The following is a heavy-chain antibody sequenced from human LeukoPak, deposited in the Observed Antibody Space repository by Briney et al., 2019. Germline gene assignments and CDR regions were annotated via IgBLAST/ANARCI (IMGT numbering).Heavy chain of an antibody. V-gene: IGHV4-34*01. J-gene: IGHJ5*02. CDR2: INHSGST. Sequence: ASETLSLTCAVYGGSFSGYYWSWIRQPPGKGLEWIGEINHSGSTNYNPSLKSRVTISVDTSKNQFSLKLSSVTAADTAVYYCARGSRYCSSTSCRQRPYNWFDPRGQGTLVTVSS. CDR1: GGSFSGYY. CDR3: ARGSRYCSSTSCRQRPYNWFDP. D-gene: IGHD2-2*01.